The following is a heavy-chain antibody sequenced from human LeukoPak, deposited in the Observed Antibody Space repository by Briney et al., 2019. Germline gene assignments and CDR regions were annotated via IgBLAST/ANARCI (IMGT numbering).Heavy chain of an antibody. J-gene: IGHJ4*02. CDR2: IWYDGSNK. Sequence: GGSLRLSCAASGFTFSSYGMHWVRQAPGKGLEWVAVIWYDGSNKYYADSVKGRFTISRDNSKNTLYLQMNSLRAEDTAVYYCAKGWVVVAAFDYWGQGTLVTVSS. CDR1: GFTFSSYG. V-gene: IGHV3-33*06. CDR3: AKGWVVVAAFDY. D-gene: IGHD2-2*01.